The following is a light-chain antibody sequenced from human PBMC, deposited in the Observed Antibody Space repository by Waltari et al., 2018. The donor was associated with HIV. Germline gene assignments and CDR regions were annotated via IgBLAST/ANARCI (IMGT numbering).Light chain of an antibody. Sequence: QSALTQPASVSGSPGQSITISCTGTSSDVGGYNHVSWYQQHPGKAPKLMIYEVSNRTSGVSNRFSGSKSGNTASLTISGLQAEDEADYYCSSYTSSSTPYVFGTGTKVTVL. CDR1: SSDVGGYNH. J-gene: IGLJ1*01. CDR2: EVS. V-gene: IGLV2-14*01. CDR3: SSYTSSSTPYV.